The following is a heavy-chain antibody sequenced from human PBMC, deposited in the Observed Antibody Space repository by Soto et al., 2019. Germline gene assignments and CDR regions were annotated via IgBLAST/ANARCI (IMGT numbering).Heavy chain of an antibody. CDR2: INHSGST. Sequence: QVQLQQWGAGLLTPSETLSLTCAVYGGSVSGYYWSWIRQPPGKGLEWIGEINHSGSTNYNPSLKSRVTISVDTSKNQGSLKLSSVTAADTAVYYCASHHSSSWRLNWFDPWGQGTLVTVSS. D-gene: IGHD6-13*01. CDR1: GGSVSGYY. CDR3: ASHHSSSWRLNWFDP. V-gene: IGHV4-34*01. J-gene: IGHJ5*02.